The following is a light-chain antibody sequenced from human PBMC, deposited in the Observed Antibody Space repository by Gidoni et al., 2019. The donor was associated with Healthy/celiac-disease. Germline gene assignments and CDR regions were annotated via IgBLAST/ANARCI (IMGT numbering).Light chain of an antibody. V-gene: IGKV2-28*01. CDR3: MQALQTLLMYT. Sequence: DIVMTQSPLSLPVTPGEPASISCRSSQSLLHSNGYNYLDWYLQKPGQSPQLLIYLGSNRASGVPDRFSGSGSGTEFTLKISRVEAEDVGVYYCMQALQTLLMYTFGQGTKLEIK. J-gene: IGKJ2*01. CDR1: QSLLHSNGYNY. CDR2: LGS.